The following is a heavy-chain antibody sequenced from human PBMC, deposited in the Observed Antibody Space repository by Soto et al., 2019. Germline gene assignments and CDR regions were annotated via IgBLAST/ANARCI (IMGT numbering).Heavy chain of an antibody. V-gene: IGHV4-34*01. D-gene: IGHD4-17*01. J-gene: IGHJ6*02. Sequence: SETLSLTCAVYGGSFRGYYWSWIRQPPGKGLEWIGEINHSGSTNYNPSLKSRVTISVDTSKNQFSLTLISVTAADTAVYYCARAETKVTTFKIYYYGMDVWGQGTTVTVSS. CDR3: ARAETKVTTFKIYYYGMDV. CDR2: INHSGST. CDR1: GGSFRGYY.